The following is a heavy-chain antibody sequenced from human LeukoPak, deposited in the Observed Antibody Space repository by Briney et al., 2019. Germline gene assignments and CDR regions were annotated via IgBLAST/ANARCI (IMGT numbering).Heavy chain of an antibody. Sequence: SETLSLTCTVSGGSVSSGSYYWSLIRQPPGKGLEWIGYIYYSGSTNYNPSLKSRVTISVDTSKNQFSLKLSSVTAADTAVYYCARVLGGCSGGSCYGAFDIWGQGTMVTVSS. V-gene: IGHV4-61*01. D-gene: IGHD2-15*01. J-gene: IGHJ3*02. CDR3: ARVLGGCSGGSCYGAFDI. CDR2: IYYSGST. CDR1: GGSVSSGSYY.